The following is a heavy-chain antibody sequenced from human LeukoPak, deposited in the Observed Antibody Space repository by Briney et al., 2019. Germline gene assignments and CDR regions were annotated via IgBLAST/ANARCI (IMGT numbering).Heavy chain of an antibody. CDR1: GFPFSSYA. D-gene: IGHD4-23*01. CDR2: VSGSGGST. J-gene: IGHJ4*02. V-gene: IGHV3-23*01. Sequence: GSLRLSCAASGFPFSSYAMSWVRQAPGKGLEWVSSVSGSGGSTYYADSVKGRFTISRDNSKNTLYLQMTSLRAEDTAVYFCAKAATVVFYAFDYWGQGTLVTVSS. CDR3: AKAATVVFYAFDY.